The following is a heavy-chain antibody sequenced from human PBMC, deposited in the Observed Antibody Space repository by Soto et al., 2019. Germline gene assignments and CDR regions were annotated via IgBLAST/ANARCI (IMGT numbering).Heavy chain of an antibody. CDR2: ISYDGSNK. D-gene: IGHD2-15*01. Sequence: QVQLVESGGGVVQPGRSLRLSCAASGFTFSSYAMHWVRQAPGKGLEWVAVISYDGSNKYYADSVKGRFTISRDNSKNTLYRQMNSLRAEDTAVYYCARVLDIVVVEWVDAFDIWGQGTMVTVSS. V-gene: IGHV3-30-3*01. CDR1: GFTFSSYA. J-gene: IGHJ3*02. CDR3: ARVLDIVVVEWVDAFDI.